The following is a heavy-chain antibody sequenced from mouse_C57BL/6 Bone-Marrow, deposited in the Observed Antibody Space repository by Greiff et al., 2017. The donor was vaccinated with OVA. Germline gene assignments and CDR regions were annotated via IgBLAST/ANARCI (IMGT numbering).Heavy chain of an antibody. CDR1: GYTFTSYW. V-gene: IGHV1-50*01. J-gene: IGHJ3*01. CDR2: IDPSDSYN. CDR3: ARRAWFAY. Sequence: QVHVKQPGAELVKPGASVKLSCKASGYTFTSYWMQWVKQRPGQGLEWIGEIDPSDSYNNYNQKFKGKATLTVDTSSSTAYMQLSSLTSEDSAVYYCARRAWFAYWGQGTLVTVSA.